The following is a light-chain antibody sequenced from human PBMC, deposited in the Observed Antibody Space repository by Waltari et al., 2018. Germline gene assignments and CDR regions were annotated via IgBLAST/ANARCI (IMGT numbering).Light chain of an antibody. J-gene: IGLJ2*01. V-gene: IGLV2-14*03. CDR3: SSYTSSSTLV. CDR1: SSAVGGYNY. Sequence: QSALTQPASVSGSPGQSITISCTGTSSAVGGYNYVSWYQQHPGKAPKLMIYDVTNRPSGGSNRFSGSKSGNTASLTSSGLQAEDDADYFCSSYTSSSTLVFGGGTKLTVL. CDR2: DVT.